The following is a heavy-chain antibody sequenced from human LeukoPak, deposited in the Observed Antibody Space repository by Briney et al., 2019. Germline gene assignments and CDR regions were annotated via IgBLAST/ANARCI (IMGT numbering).Heavy chain of an antibody. D-gene: IGHD1-26*01. Sequence: PGGSLRLSCAASGFTFSTYGISWVRQAPGKGLEWVSGIRDSGGVTYYADSVKGRFTISRDNSENTVYLQMNSLGVEDTAIYYCAKDQKWEHPHYLDYWGQGTLVTVSS. J-gene: IGHJ4*02. CDR2: IRDSGGVT. CDR3: AKDQKWEHPHYLDY. V-gene: IGHV3-23*01. CDR1: GFTFSTYG.